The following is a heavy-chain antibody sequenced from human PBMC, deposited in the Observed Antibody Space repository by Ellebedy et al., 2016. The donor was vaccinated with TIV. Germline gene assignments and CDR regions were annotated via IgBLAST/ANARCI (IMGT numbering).Heavy chain of an antibody. D-gene: IGHD6-19*01. CDR1: GFTFRSYL. CDR3: ARIGYSTDWYGGAPSYYFDF. J-gene: IGHJ4*02. CDR2: IKQDGSEE. V-gene: IGHV3-7*01. Sequence: PGGSLRLSCAASGFTFRSYLMSWVRQAPGKGLEWVAHIKQDGSEESYVDSVKGRFTVSRDNAKNSLYLQMNSLRAEDTAIYYCARIGYSTDWYGGAPSYYFDFWGLGTLVTVSS.